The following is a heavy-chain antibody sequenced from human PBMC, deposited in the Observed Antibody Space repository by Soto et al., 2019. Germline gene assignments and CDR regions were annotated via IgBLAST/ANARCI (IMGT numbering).Heavy chain of an antibody. V-gene: IGHV3-23*01. D-gene: IGHD3-3*01. CDR2: ISGSGGST. CDR3: AFRFLEGLSSSHDAFDI. CDR1: GPSVNSSA. Sequence: LRLRRAPSGPSVNSSAVSGVCQEPRNRLEWVSAISGSGGSTYYAAYVKGRFPISRANSKNTLYLQMNRLRAEATAVYYCAFRFLEGLSSSHDAFDIWGHGTTVTVSS. J-gene: IGHJ3*02.